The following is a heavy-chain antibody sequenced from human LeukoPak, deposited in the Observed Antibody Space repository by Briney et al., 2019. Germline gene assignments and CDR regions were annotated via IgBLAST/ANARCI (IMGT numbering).Heavy chain of an antibody. J-gene: IGHJ4*02. CDR1: GGSISTYY. D-gene: IGHD1-26*01. V-gene: IGHV4-59*01. Sequence: SETLSLTCSVSGGSISTYYWSWIRHPPEKGLEWIGYIYYTWSTNYNTSRKSRITMSVDMSKKQFSLKQSSVTAADTAVYYCARDLGTGSNYPFEFWGQGTLVTVSS. CDR2: IYYTWST. CDR3: ARDLGTGSNYPFEF.